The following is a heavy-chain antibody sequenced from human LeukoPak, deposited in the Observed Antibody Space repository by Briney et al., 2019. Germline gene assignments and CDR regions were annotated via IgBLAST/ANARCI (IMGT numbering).Heavy chain of an antibody. J-gene: IGHJ4*02. D-gene: IGHD4-17*01. CDR3: ARWTTVTRAFDY. CDR2: VSYSGTV. Sequence: SETLSLTCTVSGASISSDDYYWGWIRQSPGKGLEWIASVSYSGTVYYNPSLESRVTISVDTSKNQFSLKVNSVTAADTAVYYCARWTTVTRAFDYWGQGTLVSVSS. V-gene: IGHV4-39*07. CDR1: GASISSDDYY.